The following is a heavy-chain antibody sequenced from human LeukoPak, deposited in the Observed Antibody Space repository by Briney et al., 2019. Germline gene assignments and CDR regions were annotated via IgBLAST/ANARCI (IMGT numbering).Heavy chain of an antibody. CDR2: IYSGGST. V-gene: IGHV3-66*02. D-gene: IGHD3-22*01. CDR1: GFTVSSNH. J-gene: IGHJ4*02. Sequence: SGGSLRLSCAASGFTVSSNHMSWVRQAPGKGLEWVSVIYSGGSTYYADSAKGRFTISRDNSKNTLYLQMNSLRAEDTAVYYCAREFVGGYYLDYWGQGTLVTVSS. CDR3: AREFVGGYYLDY.